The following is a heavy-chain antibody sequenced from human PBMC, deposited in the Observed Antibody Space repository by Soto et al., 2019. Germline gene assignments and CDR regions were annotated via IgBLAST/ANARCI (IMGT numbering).Heavy chain of an antibody. CDR2: ISYDGSNK. Sequence: QVQLVESGGGVVQPGRSLRLSCAASGFTFSSYGMHWVRQAPGKGLEWVAVISYDGSNKYYADSVKGRFTISRDNSKNTLYLQMNSLRAEDTAVYYCAKDRGYSGYDWAVYYYYYGKDVWGQGTTVTVSS. CDR1: GFTFSSYG. CDR3: AKDRGYSGYDWAVYYYYYGKDV. V-gene: IGHV3-30*18. J-gene: IGHJ6*02. D-gene: IGHD5-12*01.